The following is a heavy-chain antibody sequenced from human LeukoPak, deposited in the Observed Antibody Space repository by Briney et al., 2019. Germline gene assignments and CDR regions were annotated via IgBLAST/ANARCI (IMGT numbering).Heavy chain of an antibody. CDR1: GGSISSYY. Sequence: SETLSLTCTVSGGSISSYYWSWIRQPPGKGLEWIGFIYYSGSTNYNPSLRSRVTIAVDTSKNQFSLRLSSVTAADTAVYYCARDRGSGGGFDFWGQGTLVTVSS. V-gene: IGHV4-59*01. J-gene: IGHJ4*02. CDR2: IYYSGST. D-gene: IGHD3-10*01. CDR3: ARDRGSGGGFDF.